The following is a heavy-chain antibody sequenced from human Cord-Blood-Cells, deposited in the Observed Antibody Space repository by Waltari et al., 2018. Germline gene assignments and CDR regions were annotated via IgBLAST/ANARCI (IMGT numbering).Heavy chain of an antibody. Sequence: QLQLQESGPGLVKPSETLSLTCTVSGGSLSSSSYYWGWIRQTPGKGLEWIGSIYYSGSTYYNPSLKSRVTISVDTSKNQFSLKLSSVTAADTAVYYCARGGGYDAFDIWGQGTMVTVSS. CDR2: IYYSGST. CDR3: ARGGGYDAFDI. D-gene: IGHD3-22*01. J-gene: IGHJ3*02. V-gene: IGHV4-39*07. CDR1: GGSLSSSSYY.